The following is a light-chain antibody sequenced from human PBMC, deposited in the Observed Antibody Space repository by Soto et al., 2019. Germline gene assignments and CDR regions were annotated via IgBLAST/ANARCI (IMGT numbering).Light chain of an antibody. Sequence: DIVMTQSPLSLPVTPGEPASLSCRSSQSLLHSNGYNYFDWYLQKPGQSPQLLIYLGSNRASGVPDRFSGSGSGTDFTLKISRVEAEDVGIYYCMQALQTPTTFGGGTKVEIK. CDR1: QSLLHSNGYNY. J-gene: IGKJ4*01. CDR2: LGS. CDR3: MQALQTPTT. V-gene: IGKV2-28*01.